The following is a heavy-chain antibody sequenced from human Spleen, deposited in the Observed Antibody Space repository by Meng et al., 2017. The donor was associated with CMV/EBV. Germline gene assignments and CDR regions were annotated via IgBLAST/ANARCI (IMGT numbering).Heavy chain of an antibody. J-gene: IGHJ6*02. V-gene: IGHV1-69*10. CDR3: ARRVGFNGMDV. CDR1: GGTFSSYA. Sequence: SVKVSCKASGGTFSSYAISWVRQAPGQGLEWMGGIIPILGIANYAQKFQGRVTITADKSTSTAYMELSSLKFEDTAVYYCARRVGFNGMDVWGQGTTVTVSS. CDR2: IIPILGIA. D-gene: IGHD1-26*01.